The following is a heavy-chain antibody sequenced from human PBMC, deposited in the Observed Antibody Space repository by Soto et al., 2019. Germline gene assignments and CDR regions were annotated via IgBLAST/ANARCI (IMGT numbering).Heavy chain of an antibody. Sequence: QVQLVQSGAEVKKPGSSVKVSCKASGGTFSSYAISWVRQAPGQGLEWMGGIIPIFGTANYAQKFQGRVTITADEATSTDYMELSSLRSEDTAVYYCARSRTSNWTPSTTLYGMDVWGQGTTVTVSS. CDR3: ARSRTSNWTPSTTLYGMDV. CDR2: IIPIFGTA. D-gene: IGHD1-1*01. V-gene: IGHV1-69*12. CDR1: GGTFSSYA. J-gene: IGHJ6*02.